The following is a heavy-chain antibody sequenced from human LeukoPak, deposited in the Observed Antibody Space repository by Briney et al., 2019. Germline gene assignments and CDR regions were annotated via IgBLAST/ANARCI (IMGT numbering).Heavy chain of an antibody. V-gene: IGHV3-43*01. CDR1: GFTFSSYS. J-gene: IGHJ2*01. CDR3: ARDNEAWYFDL. CDR2: ISWDGSSR. Sequence: GGSLRLSCAASGFTFSSYSMNWVRQAPGKGLEWVSLISWDGSSRYYADSVKGRFTISRDNSKNSLYLQMNSLRTEDTALYYCARDNEAWYFDLWGRGTPVTVSS.